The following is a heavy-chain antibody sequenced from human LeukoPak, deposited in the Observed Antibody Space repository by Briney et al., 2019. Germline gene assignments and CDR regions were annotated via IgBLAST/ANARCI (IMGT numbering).Heavy chain of an antibody. CDR2: IWYDGSNK. D-gene: IGHD6-13*01. CDR3: AKDLYQQPLRAPDY. V-gene: IGHV3-33*06. CDR1: GFTFSSYG. J-gene: IGHJ4*02. Sequence: GGSLRLSCAASGFTFSSYGMHWVRQAPGKGLEWVAVIWYDGSNKYYADSVKGRFTISRDNSKNTLYLQMNSLRAEDTAVYYCAKDLYQQPLRAPDYWGQGTLVTVSS.